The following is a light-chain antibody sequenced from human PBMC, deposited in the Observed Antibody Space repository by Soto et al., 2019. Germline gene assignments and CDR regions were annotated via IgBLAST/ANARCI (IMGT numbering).Light chain of an antibody. V-gene: IGLV2-11*01. J-gene: IGLJ2*01. CDR1: SSDVGGYNY. CDR2: DVS. Sequence: QSALTQPPSVSGSPGQSVTISCTGTSSDVGGYNYVSWYQQHPGKAPKLMIYDVSKRPSGVPDRFSGSKSGNTASLTISGLQAEDEADYYCCSYAASYTVFGGGTKLTVL. CDR3: CSYAASYTV.